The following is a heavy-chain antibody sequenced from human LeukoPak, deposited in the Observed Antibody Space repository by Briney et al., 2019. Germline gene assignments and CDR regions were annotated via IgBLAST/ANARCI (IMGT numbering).Heavy chain of an antibody. CDR3: AGTNGYSYVLDY. CDR1: GYTLTELS. V-gene: IGHV1-24*01. CDR2: FDPEDGET. J-gene: IGHJ4*02. Sequence: ASVKVSCKVSGYTLTELSMHWVRQAPGKGLEWMGGFDPEDGETIYAQKFQGRVTMTEDTSTDTTYMELSSLRSEDTAVYYCAGTNGYSYVLDYWGQGTLVTVSS. D-gene: IGHD5-18*01.